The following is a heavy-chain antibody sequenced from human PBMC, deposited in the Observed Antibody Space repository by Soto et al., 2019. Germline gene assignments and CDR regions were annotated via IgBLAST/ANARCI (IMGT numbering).Heavy chain of an antibody. CDR1: GGTFSSYR. J-gene: IGHJ6*02. V-gene: IGHV1-69*06. CDR3: ARDLPSLEVRSYGMDV. CDR2: ITPVFGTP. D-gene: IGHD3-10*01. Sequence: QVQLVQSGAEVKKTWSSVKVSCKVSGGTFSSYRFSWVRQAPGQGLEWMGGITPVFGTPDYAQKFQGRVTVTADRSTNAAYMELSRLTSEDTAVYYCARDLPSLEVRSYGMDVWGQGTTVTVSS.